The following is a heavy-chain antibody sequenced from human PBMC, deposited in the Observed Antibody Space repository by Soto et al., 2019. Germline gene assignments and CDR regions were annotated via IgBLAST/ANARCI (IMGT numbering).Heavy chain of an antibody. D-gene: IGHD6-13*01. CDR3: ARAPRFSTPYPY. V-gene: IGHV3-48*01. Sequence: EVQLVESGGGLVQPGGSLRLSCAASGFTFSSYSMNWVRQAPGKGLEWVSYISSSSSTKYYADSVKGRFTISRDNAKNSLYLQMNSQRAEDTAVYYCARAPRFSTPYPYWGQGTLVTVSS. J-gene: IGHJ4*02. CDR1: GFTFSSYS. CDR2: ISSSSSTK.